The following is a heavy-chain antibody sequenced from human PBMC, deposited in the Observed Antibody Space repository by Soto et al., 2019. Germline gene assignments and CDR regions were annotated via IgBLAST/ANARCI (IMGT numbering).Heavy chain of an antibody. Sequence: EVHLLESGGGLVQPGGSLRLSCAVSGFTFSNYAINWVRQAPGKGLEWVSGISAGGSSTFYADSVKGRFTISRDNSMNTLYLHMNSLRAEDTAVYYCAKVYYSGTFPGAFDVWGQGTMVTVSS. CDR3: AKVYYSGTFPGAFDV. CDR2: ISAGGSST. J-gene: IGHJ3*01. V-gene: IGHV3-23*01. D-gene: IGHD1-26*01. CDR1: GFTFSNYA.